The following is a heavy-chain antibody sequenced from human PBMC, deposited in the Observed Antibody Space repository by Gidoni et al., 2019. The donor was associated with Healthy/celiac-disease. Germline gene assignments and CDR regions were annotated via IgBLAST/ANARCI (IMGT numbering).Heavy chain of an antibody. Sequence: EVQLVESGGGLVQPGGSLRPSCAASGLPFSSYWMSWVRQAPGKGLEWVANIKQDGSEKYYVDSVKGRFTISRDNAKNSLYLQMNSLRAEDTAVYYCARDPPRGGSSGFDYWGQGTLVTVSS. J-gene: IGHJ4*02. V-gene: IGHV3-7*01. D-gene: IGHD2-15*01. CDR1: GLPFSSYW. CDR3: ARDPPRGGSSGFDY. CDR2: IKQDGSEK.